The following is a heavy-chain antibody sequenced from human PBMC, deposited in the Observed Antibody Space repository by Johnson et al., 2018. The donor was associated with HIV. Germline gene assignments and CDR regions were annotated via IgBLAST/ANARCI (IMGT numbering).Heavy chain of an antibody. V-gene: IGHV3-9*01. D-gene: IGHD4-17*01. J-gene: IGHJ3*02. CDR2: ISWNSGSI. CDR1: GFIFDDYA. Sequence: VQLVESGGGLVQPGRSLRLSCAGSGFIFDDYAMHWVRQTPGKGLEWVSGISWNSGSIDYADSVKGRFTISRDNAKNSLYMQMNSLRAEDTALYYCSKVMMGADCGDFDAAAFDTWGQGTMVTVSS. CDR3: SKVMMGADCGDFDAAAFDT.